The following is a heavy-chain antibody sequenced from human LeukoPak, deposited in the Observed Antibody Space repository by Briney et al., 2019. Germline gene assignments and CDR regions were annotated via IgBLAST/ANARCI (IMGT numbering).Heavy chain of an antibody. V-gene: IGHV1-2*02. CDR1: GYTFTGYY. CDR3: ARARYCSSTSCYYFDY. CDR2: INPNSGGT. J-gene: IGHJ4*02. D-gene: IGHD2-2*01. Sequence: SVKVSCKASGYTFTGYYMHWVRQAPRQGLEWMGWINPNSGGTNYAQKFQGRVTMTRDTSISTAYMELSRLRSDDTAVYYCARARYCSSTSCYYFDYWGQGTLVTVSS.